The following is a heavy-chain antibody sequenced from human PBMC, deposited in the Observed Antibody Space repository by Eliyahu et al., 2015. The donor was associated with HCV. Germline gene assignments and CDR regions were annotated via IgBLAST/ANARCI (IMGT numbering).Heavy chain of an antibody. Sequence: QVQLVASGGGVVQPGGSLXLSCAASGFTLNSFAMHWVRQAPGKGLEWVAIMSQYGNNKYYADSVKGRVTISRDNSKNTLYLQMNSLRAEDAAVYYCAKGRGDSVYYDLDVWGQGTTVTVSS. V-gene: IGHV3-30*04. J-gene: IGHJ6*02. D-gene: IGHD2-21*02. CDR3: AKGRGDSVYYDLDV. CDR2: MSQYGNNK. CDR1: GFTLNSFA.